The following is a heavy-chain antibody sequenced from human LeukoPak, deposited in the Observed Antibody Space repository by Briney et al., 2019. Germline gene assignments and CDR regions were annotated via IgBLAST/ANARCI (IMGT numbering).Heavy chain of an antibody. Sequence: PSETLTLTCTVSGGSISSFYWNWIRQPPGKGLEWIGYIYYSGSTNYNPSLKSRVTISIDTSKNQFSLKLSSVTAADTAVYYCARDGYCGGDCYYFDYWGQGTLVTVSS. J-gene: IGHJ4*02. V-gene: IGHV4-59*12. CDR2: IYYSGST. D-gene: IGHD2-21*02. CDR1: GGSISSFY. CDR3: ARDGYCGGDCYYFDY.